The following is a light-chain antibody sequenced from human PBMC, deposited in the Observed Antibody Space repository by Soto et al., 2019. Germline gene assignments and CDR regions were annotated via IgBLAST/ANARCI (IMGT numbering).Light chain of an antibody. CDR2: GAS. J-gene: IGKJ3*01. Sequence: EIVLTQSPGTLSLSPGEGATLSCRASESVSSNYLAWYQQKPGQPPRLLIYGASSRATGIPDRFSGSGSGTDFTLIISRLEPEDFAVFYRQQYGTSPFTFGPGTKVDIK. CDR3: QQYGTSPFT. V-gene: IGKV3-20*01. CDR1: ESVSSNY.